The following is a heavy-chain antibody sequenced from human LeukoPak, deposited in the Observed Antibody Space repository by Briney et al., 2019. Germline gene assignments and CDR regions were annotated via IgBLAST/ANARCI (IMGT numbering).Heavy chain of an antibody. Sequence: GGSLRLSCAASGFTFSRFAMTWLRQAPRNGLEWVSTITASGSSTYYTDSVKGRFTISRDNSKNTLYLQMNSLRADDTAVYYCAKTTGYFYFDSGTYPDHSGQGTLVSVSS. V-gene: IGHV3-23*01. CDR1: GFTFSRFA. D-gene: IGHD3-10*01. CDR3: AKTTGYFYFDSGTYPDH. J-gene: IGHJ4*02. CDR2: ITASGSST.